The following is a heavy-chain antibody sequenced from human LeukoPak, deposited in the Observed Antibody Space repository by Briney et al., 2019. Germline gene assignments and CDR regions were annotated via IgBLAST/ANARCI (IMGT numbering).Heavy chain of an antibody. V-gene: IGHV1-46*01. D-gene: IGHD2-21*02. Sequence: EWMXIINPSGGRTDYAQKFQGRVTMTRDTSTSTVYMELNSLRSEDTALYYCARTYCGGDCNNRYFDYWGQGTLVTVXS. CDR3: ARTYCGGDCNNRYFDY. J-gene: IGHJ4*02. CDR2: INPSGGRT.